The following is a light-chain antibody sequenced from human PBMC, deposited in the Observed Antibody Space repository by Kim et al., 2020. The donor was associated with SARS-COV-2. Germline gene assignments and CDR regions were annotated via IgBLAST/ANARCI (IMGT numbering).Light chain of an antibody. J-gene: IGKJ1*01. Sequence: SPGERATLSCRASQSVSSNYVAWYQQKPGQAPRLLIYGASSRATGIPDRFSGSGSGTEFTLTISRLEPEDFAVYYCQQYVISPRTFGQGTKVDIK. V-gene: IGKV3-20*01. CDR1: QSVSSNY. CDR3: QQYVISPRT. CDR2: GAS.